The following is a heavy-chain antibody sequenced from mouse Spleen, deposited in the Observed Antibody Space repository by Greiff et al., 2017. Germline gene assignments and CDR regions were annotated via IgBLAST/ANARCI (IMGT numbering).Heavy chain of an antibody. Sequence: ESGPGLVKPSQSLSLTCSVTGYSITSGYYWNWIRQFPGNKLEWMGYISYDGSNNYNPSLKNRISITRDTSKNQFFLKLNSVTTEDTATYYCARIDSIYYYSYYAMDYWGQGTSVTVSS. D-gene: IGHD1-1*01. J-gene: IGHJ4*01. CDR2: ISYDGSN. CDR1: GYSITSGYY. V-gene: IGHV3-6*01. CDR3: ARIDSIYYYSYYAMDY.